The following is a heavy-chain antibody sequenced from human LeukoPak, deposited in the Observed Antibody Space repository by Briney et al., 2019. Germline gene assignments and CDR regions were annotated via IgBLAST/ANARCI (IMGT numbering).Heavy chain of an antibody. Sequence: PSETLSLTCTVSGDSISTYYWSWIRQPPGKGLEWIGYIYYRVTSDYNPSLKSRVTMSVDMSTRQISLKLSSVTAADTAVYYCARNSGSLRLFDYWGQGTLVTVSS. J-gene: IGHJ4*02. V-gene: IGHV4-59*01. CDR2: IYYRVTS. D-gene: IGHD1-26*01. CDR3: ARNSGSLRLFDY. CDR1: GDSISTYY.